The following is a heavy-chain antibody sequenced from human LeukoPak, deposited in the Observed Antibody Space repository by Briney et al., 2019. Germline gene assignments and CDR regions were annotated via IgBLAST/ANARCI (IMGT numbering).Heavy chain of an antibody. Sequence: PSETLSLTCTVSGGSTSSYYWSWIRQPPGKGLEWIGRVFTSGIISGNTNYNPSLKSRVTISVDTSKNQFSLKMSSVTAADTAVYYCAASHDSSRRKGFPDYWGQGTLVTVSS. CDR3: AASHDSSRRKGFPDY. D-gene: IGHD3-22*01. J-gene: IGHJ4*02. CDR1: GGSTSSYY. V-gene: IGHV4-4*07. CDR2: VFTSGIISGNT.